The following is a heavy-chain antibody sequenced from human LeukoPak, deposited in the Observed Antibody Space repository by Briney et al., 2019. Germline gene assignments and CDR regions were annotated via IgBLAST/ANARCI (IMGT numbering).Heavy chain of an antibody. CDR1: GFTFSSYA. D-gene: IGHD2-2*01. V-gene: IGHV3-30*04. J-gene: IGHJ6*03. CDR3: AREYCSSTSCHAVFLRNYYMDV. CDR2: ISYDGSNK. Sequence: GGSLRLSCAASGFTFSSYAMHWVRQAQAKGMERVAVISYDGSNKYYADSVKGRFTISRDNSKITLYLQMNSLRAEEMAVYYCAREYCSSTSCHAVFLRNYYMDVWGKGTTVTVSS.